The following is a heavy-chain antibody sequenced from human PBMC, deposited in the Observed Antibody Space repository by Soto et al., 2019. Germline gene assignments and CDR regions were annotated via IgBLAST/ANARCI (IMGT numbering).Heavy chain of an antibody. CDR1: GFTFSSYG. Sequence: GGSLRLSCAASGFTFSSYGMHWVRQAPGKGLEWVAVISYDGSNKNYADSVKGRFTISRDNSKNTLYLQMNSLRAEDTAVYYCAKDVVPAASYYFDYWGKGALVTVSS. CDR2: ISYDGSNK. J-gene: IGHJ4*02. D-gene: IGHD2-2*01. V-gene: IGHV3-30*18. CDR3: AKDVVPAASYYFDY.